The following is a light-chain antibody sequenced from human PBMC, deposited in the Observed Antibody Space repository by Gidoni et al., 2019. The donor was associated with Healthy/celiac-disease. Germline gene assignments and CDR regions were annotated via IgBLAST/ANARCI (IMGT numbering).Light chain of an antibody. CDR3: CSYAGSSTWV. CDR2: EVS. J-gene: IGLJ3*02. V-gene: IGLV2-23*02. CDR1: SSDVGSYNL. Sequence: QSALTQPASVSGSPGKSINISCTGTSSDVGSYNLVSLYQQHPGKAPKLMIYEVSKRPSGVSNRFSGSKSGNTASLTISGLQAEDEADYYCCSYAGSSTWVFGGGTKLTVL.